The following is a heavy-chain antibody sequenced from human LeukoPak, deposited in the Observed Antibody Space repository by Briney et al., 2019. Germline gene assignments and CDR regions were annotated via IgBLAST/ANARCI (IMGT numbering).Heavy chain of an antibody. D-gene: IGHD5-12*01. Sequence: ASVKVSCKVSGYTLTELSMHWVRQAPGQGLEWMGGFDPEDGETIYAQKFQGRVTMTEDTSTDTAYMELSSLRSEDTAVYYCATARWLRQWGNWFDPWGQGTLVTVSS. CDR1: GYTLTELS. CDR3: ATARWLRQWGNWFDP. CDR2: FDPEDGET. V-gene: IGHV1-24*01. J-gene: IGHJ5*02.